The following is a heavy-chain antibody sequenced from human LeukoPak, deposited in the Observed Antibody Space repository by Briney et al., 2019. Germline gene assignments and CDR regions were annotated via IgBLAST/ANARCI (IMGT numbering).Heavy chain of an antibody. D-gene: IGHD6-25*01. CDR3: ARLTKQRNNDY. CDR2: ISSSSSYI. CDR1: GFTFSSYS. V-gene: IGHV3-21*01. J-gene: IGHJ4*02. Sequence: PGGSLRLSCAASGFTFSSYSMNWVRQAPGKGLEWVSSISSSSSYIYYADSVKAPFTISRDNAKNSLYLQMNSLRAEDTAVYYCARLTKQRNNDYWGQGTLVTVSS.